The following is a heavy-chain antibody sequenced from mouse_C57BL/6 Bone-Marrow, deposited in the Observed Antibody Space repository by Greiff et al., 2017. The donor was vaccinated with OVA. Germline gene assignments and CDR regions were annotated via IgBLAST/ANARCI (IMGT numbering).Heavy chain of an antibody. Sequence: VQLQQSGAELVKPGASVKMSCKASGYTFTSYWITWVKQRPGQGLEWIGDIYPGSGSTNYNEKFKSKATLTVDTSSSTAYMQLSSLTSEDSAVYYCARFGYRYFDVWGTGTTVTVSS. J-gene: IGHJ1*03. CDR2: IYPGSGST. V-gene: IGHV1-55*01. CDR1: GYTFTSYW. CDR3: ARFGYRYFDV.